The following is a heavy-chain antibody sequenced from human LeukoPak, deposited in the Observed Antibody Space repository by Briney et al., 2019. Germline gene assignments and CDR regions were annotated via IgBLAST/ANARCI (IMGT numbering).Heavy chain of an antibody. J-gene: IGHJ4*02. CDR1: GYTCTSYY. D-gene: IGHD6-19*01. Sequence: GASVKVSCKGSGYTCTSYYMHWVGQAPGQGLESIGIINPSGATTSYAQKFQGRVTMTRDTSTSTVYMELSSLRSEATAVYYCARSSSGWNDYWGQGTLVTVSS. V-gene: IGHV1-46*01. CDR2: INPSGATT. CDR3: ARSSSGWNDY.